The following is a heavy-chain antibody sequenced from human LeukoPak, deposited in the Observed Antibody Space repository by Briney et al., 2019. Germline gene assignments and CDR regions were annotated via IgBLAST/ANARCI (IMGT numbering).Heavy chain of an antibody. Sequence: SQTLSLTCAISGDSVSSNSAAWNWIRESPSRGLEWLGRTYYRSKRYNDYAVSVKSRITINPDTSKNQYSLQLNSVTPEDTAVYYCARVSARPITMVRGVTFYGMDVWGQGTTVTVSS. CDR1: GDSVSSNSAA. J-gene: IGHJ6*02. V-gene: IGHV6-1*01. D-gene: IGHD3-10*01. CDR2: TYYRSKRYN. CDR3: ARVSARPITMVRGVTFYGMDV.